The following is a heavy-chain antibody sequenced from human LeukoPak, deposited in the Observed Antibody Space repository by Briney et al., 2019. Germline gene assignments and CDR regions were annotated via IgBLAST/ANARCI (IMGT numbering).Heavy chain of an antibody. D-gene: IGHD2-2*03. Sequence: PGGSLRHTRAASGFTFDNYAMRWVRQAPGKGLEWVSVISGDGGSTYYADSVKGRFTISRANSKNSLYLQMNSLRTEDTAFYYCAKEIPLDSHRRYPLDDWGQGATVTVSS. J-gene: IGHJ6*02. CDR3: AKEIPLDSHRRYPLDD. V-gene: IGHV3-43*02. CDR1: GFTFDNYA. CDR2: ISGDGGST.